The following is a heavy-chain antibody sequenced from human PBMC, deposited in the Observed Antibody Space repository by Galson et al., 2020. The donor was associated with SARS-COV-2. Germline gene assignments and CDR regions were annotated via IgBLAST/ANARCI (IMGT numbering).Heavy chain of an antibody. CDR1: GGSIRSSSYY. CDR2: IYYSGST. CDR3: ARQSGGSGYYQPRYYFDY. D-gene: IGHD3-22*01. J-gene: IGHJ4*02. V-gene: IGHV4-39*01. Sequence: SETLSLTCTVSGGSIRSSSYYWGWIRQPPGKGLEWIGSIYYSGSTYYNPSLKSRVTISVDTSKNQFSRKLSSVTAADTAVYYCARQSGGSGYYQPRYYFDYWGQGTLVTVSS.